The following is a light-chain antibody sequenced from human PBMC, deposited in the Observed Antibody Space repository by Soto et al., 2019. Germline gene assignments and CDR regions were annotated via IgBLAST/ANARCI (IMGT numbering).Light chain of an antibody. CDR1: QSATSNY. V-gene: IGKV3-20*01. CDR3: QHYAGGSRIT. CDR2: AAS. Sequence: EIVMTQSPATLSVSPGERATLSCRASQSATSNYLAWYQQKPGQAPRLLIYAASSRATGIPDRFSGSGSGTDFTLTISRLEPEDFAVYYCQHYAGGSRITFGQGTRLEI. J-gene: IGKJ5*01.